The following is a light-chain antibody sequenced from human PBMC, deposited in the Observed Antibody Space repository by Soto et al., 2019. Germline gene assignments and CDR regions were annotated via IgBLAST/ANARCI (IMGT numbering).Light chain of an antibody. J-gene: IGKJ4*01. CDR2: KAS. V-gene: IGKV1-5*03. CDR3: QQYHTLIT. Sequence: DIQMTQSPFTLSASVGDRVTITCRASQSISNWLAWYQQKPGQAPKLLIYKASSLESGVPARFSGSGSGTEFTLTISSLQPDDFATYYCQQYHTLITFGGGTKVEVK. CDR1: QSISNW.